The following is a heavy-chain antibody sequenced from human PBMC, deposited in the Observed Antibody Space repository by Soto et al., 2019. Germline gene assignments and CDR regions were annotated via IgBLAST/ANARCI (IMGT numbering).Heavy chain of an antibody. J-gene: IGHJ2*01. CDR3: AREIMPLTNDWYFDL. D-gene: IGHD2-8*01. Sequence: SETLSLTCTASGVSISGGVHSWSWIRQPPGKGLEWIGHIFDSGSTYYNPSLKSRLTISVDTSKNQFSLRLSSVTAADTAVYYCAREIMPLTNDWYFDLWGRGTLVTVSS. CDR1: GVSISGGVHS. CDR2: IFDSGST. V-gene: IGHV4-30-4*01.